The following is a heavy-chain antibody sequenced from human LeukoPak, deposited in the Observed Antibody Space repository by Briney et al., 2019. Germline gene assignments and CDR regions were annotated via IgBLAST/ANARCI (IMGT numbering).Heavy chain of an antibody. CDR2: ISWNSGSI. Sequence: GGSLRLSCAGSGFIFNNYAMHWVRQPPGKGLEWVSGISWNSGSIDYADSVKGRFTISRDNAKNSLYLQMNSLRAEDTAVYYCARDGQDRVTIFGVVIPFDYWGQGTLVTVSS. V-gene: IGHV3-9*01. CDR1: GFIFNNYA. J-gene: IGHJ4*02. CDR3: ARDGQDRVTIFGVVIPFDY. D-gene: IGHD3-3*01.